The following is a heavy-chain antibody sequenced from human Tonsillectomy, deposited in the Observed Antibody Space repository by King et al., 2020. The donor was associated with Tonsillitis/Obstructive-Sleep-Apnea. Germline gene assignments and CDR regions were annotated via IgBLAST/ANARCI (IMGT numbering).Heavy chain of an antibody. Sequence: VQLQQWGAGLLKPSETLSLTCAVYGGSFSGYYWSWIRQPPGKGLEWIGEINHRGSTNNNPSLKSRVTVSVDTSKNQFSLKMTSVTAADTAVYYCASREVNWFDPWGQGTLVTVSS. CDR1: GGSFSGYY. V-gene: IGHV4-34*01. CDR3: ASREVNWFDP. J-gene: IGHJ5*02. CDR2: INHRGST.